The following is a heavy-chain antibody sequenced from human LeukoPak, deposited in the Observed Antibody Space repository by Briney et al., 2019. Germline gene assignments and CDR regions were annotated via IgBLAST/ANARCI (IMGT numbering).Heavy chain of an antibody. CDR2: MYYSGSS. V-gene: IGHV4-59*12. J-gene: IGHJ4*02. Sequence: PSETLSLTCSVSGDSISSSSWSWIRQSPGKGLEWIGFMYYSGSSHYNPSLKRRVTISLDMSKNQFSLKLSSVTAADTAVYYCARGIAVAGRHFDYWGQGTLVTVSS. CDR3: ARGIAVAGRHFDY. D-gene: IGHD6-19*01. CDR1: GDSISSSS.